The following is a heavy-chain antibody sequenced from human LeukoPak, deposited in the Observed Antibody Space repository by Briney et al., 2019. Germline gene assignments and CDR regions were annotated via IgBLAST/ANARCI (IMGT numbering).Heavy chain of an antibody. J-gene: IGHJ2*01. V-gene: IGHV3-23*01. Sequence: GGSLRLSRAASGFTFSSYAMSWVRQAPGKGLEWVSAISGSGGSTYYADSVKGRFTISRDNSKNTLYLQMNSLRAEDTAVYYCAKDSSPYYYDSSGYYPYWYFDLWGRGTLVTVSS. CDR2: ISGSGGST. CDR1: GFTFSSYA. D-gene: IGHD3-22*01. CDR3: AKDSSPYYYDSSGYYPYWYFDL.